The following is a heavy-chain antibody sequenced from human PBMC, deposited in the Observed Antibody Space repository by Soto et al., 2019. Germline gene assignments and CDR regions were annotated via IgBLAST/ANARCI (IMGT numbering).Heavy chain of an antibody. CDR1: GYTFTSFG. V-gene: IGHV1-18*01. D-gene: IGHD2-8*01. J-gene: IGHJ6*02. CDR2: ISAYNGNT. CDR3: ARDRSMYYGMDV. Sequence: QVQLVQSGGEVKKPGASVKVSCKATGYTFTSFGISWVRQAPGQGLEWMGWISAYNGNTNYAQKLQGRVTMTTDTSPSTAYMELRSLTSDDTAVYYCARDRSMYYGMDVSGQGTTVTVSS.